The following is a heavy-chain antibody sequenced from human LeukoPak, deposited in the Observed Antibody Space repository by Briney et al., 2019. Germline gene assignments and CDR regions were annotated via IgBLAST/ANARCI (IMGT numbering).Heavy chain of an antibody. Sequence: ASVKVSCKASGYTFSSYGISWVRQAPGQGLEWMGWISGYNGNTDYAQKLQGRLTMTTDTSTSTAYMDLRSLRSDDTAVYYCARDIGYGGYDYYYAMDVWGQGTTVTVSS. CDR1: GYTFSSYG. J-gene: IGHJ6*02. V-gene: IGHV1-18*01. CDR2: ISGYNGNT. CDR3: ARDIGYGGYDYYYAMDV. D-gene: IGHD5-12*01.